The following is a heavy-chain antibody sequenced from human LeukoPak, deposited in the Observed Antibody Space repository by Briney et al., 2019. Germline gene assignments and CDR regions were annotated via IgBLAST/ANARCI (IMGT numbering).Heavy chain of an antibody. J-gene: IGHJ6*02. CDR2: INPSGGST. CDR3: ARGWVEETAYYYYGMDV. V-gene: IGHV1-46*01. D-gene: IGHD1-14*01. Sequence: ASVKVSCKASGYTFTSYYMHWVRQAPGQGLEWMGIINPSGGSTSYAQKFQGRVTMTRDTSTSTVYMELSSLRSEDTAVYYCARGWVEETAYYYYGMDVWGQGTTVTVSS. CDR1: GYTFTSYY.